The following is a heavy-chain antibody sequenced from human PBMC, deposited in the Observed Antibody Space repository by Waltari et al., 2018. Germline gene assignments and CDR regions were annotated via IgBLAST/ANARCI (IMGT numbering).Heavy chain of an antibody. Sequence: QVQLQESGPGLVKPSETLSLTCTVSGGSISSHYWSWIRQPPGKGLEWNGYIYYSGSTNYNPSLKSRVTISVDTSKNQFSLKLSSVTAADTAVYYCARINGSSSWDYYGMDVWGQGTTVTVSS. CDR1: GGSISSHY. J-gene: IGHJ6*02. D-gene: IGHD6-13*01. CDR2: IYYSGST. V-gene: IGHV4-59*11. CDR3: ARINGSSSWDYYGMDV.